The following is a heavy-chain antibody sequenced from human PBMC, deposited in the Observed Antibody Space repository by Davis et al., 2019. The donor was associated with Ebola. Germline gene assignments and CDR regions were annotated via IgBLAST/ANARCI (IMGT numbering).Heavy chain of an antibody. Sequence: ASVKVSCKASGYSFSDYGLNWVRQAPGQGLEWMGWIRFYDGDTNYARSFQDRVIMTADTSANIAYMELKSLRSDDTAVYYCARGLRRYTAGDHYYYRYALDVWGQGTTVTVAS. V-gene: IGHV1-18*01. CDR3: ARGLRRYTAGDHYYYRYALDV. D-gene: IGHD5/OR15-5a*01. CDR1: GYSFSDYG. CDR2: IRFYDGDT. J-gene: IGHJ6*02.